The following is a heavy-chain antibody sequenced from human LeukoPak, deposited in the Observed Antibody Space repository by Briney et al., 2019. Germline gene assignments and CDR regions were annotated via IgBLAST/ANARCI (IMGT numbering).Heavy chain of an antibody. CDR1: GYTFTGYY. CDR2: INPNSGGT. CDR3: ARDVRLPVSYGMDV. Sequence: ASVKVSCKASGYTFTGYYMHWVRQAPGQGLEWMGWINPNSGGTNYAQKFQGWVTMTRDTSISTAYMELSRLRSDDTAVYYCARDVRLPVSYGMDVWGQGTTVTVSS. V-gene: IGHV1-2*04. D-gene: IGHD5/OR15-5a*01. J-gene: IGHJ6*02.